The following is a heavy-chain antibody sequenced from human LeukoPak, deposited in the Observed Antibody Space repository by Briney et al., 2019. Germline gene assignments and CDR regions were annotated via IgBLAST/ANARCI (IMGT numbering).Heavy chain of an antibody. D-gene: IGHD3-22*01. J-gene: IGHJ4*02. Sequence: PGGSLRLSCAASGFTFSSYGMLWVRQAPGKGLEWVAVISYDGVNKDYAGSVKGRFTISRDNSKNTLYLQMNSLRAEDTAVYYCARDGAYDSSGYFDYWGQGTLVTVSS. CDR1: GFTFSSYG. CDR2: ISYDGVNK. CDR3: ARDGAYDSSGYFDY. V-gene: IGHV3-30*03.